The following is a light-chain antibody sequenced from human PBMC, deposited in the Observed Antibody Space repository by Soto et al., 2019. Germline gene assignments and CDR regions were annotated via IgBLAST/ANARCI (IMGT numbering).Light chain of an antibody. V-gene: IGKV1-39*01. CDR2: GAS. J-gene: IGKJ2*01. CDR3: QQSYTTPRT. CDR1: LRISSD. Sequence: EIEVTQSPATLSSSQGDRVTLSCRASLRISSDLNWYQQKPGKAPKVLIFGASSLQSGVPSRFSGSGSGTEFTLTISSLQREDSATYYCQQSYTTPRTFGQGTKVDIK.